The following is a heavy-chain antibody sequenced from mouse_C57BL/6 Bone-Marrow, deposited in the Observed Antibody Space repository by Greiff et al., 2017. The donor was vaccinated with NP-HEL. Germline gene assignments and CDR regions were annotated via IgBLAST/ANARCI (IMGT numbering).Heavy chain of an antibody. CDR2: IYPGSGNT. CDR3: ARETYGNYGGFAY. Sequence: QVQLKESGAELVRPGASVKLSCKASGYTFTDYYINWVKQRPGQGLEWIARIYPGSGNTYYNEKFKGKATLTAEKSSSTAYMQLSSLTSEDSAVYFCARETYGNYGGFAYWGQGTLVTGSA. D-gene: IGHD2-1*01. V-gene: IGHV1-76*01. J-gene: IGHJ3*01. CDR1: GYTFTDYY.